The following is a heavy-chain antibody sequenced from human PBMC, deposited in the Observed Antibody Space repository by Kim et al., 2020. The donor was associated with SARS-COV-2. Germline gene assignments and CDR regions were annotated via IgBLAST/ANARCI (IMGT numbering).Heavy chain of an antibody. V-gene: IGHV3-49*03. J-gene: IGHJ4*02. Sequence: GGSLRLSCTASGFTFGDYAMSWFRQAPGKGLEWVGFIRSKAYGGTTEYAASVKGRFTISRDDSKSIAYLQMNSLKTEDTAVYYCTSFLGSVVVVYWGQGTLVTVSS. CDR1: GFTFGDYA. CDR3: TSFLGSVVVVY. D-gene: IGHD2-15*01. CDR2: IRSKAYGGTT.